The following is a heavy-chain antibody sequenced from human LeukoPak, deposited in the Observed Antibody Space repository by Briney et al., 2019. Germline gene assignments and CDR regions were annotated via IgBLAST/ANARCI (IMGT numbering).Heavy chain of an antibody. Sequence: PGGSLRLSCAASGFTFSSYSMNWVRQAPGKGLEWVSSISSSSSYIYYADSVKGRFTISRDNAKNSLYLQMNSLRAEDTAVYYCARGRLAARPGWFDHWGQGTLVTVSS. D-gene: IGHD6-6*01. CDR3: ARGRLAARPGWFDH. CDR2: ISSSSSYI. CDR1: GFTFSSYS. J-gene: IGHJ5*02. V-gene: IGHV3-21*01.